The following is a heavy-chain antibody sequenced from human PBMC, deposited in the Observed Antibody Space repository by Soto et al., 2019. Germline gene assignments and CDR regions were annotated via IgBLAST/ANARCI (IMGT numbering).Heavy chain of an antibody. J-gene: IGHJ6*02. V-gene: IGHV3-48*03. CDR1: GFTFSSYE. CDR3: AWQEDYYYYGMYV. Sequence: GGSLRLSCAASGFTFSSYEMNWVRQAPGKGLEWVSYISSSGSTIYYADSVKGRFTISRDNAKNSLYLQMNSLRAEDTAVYYCAWQEDYYYYGMYVWGQGTTVTVSS. CDR2: ISSSGSTI.